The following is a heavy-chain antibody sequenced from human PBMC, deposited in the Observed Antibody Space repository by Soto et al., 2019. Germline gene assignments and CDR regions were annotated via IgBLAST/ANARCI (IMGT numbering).Heavy chain of an antibody. D-gene: IGHD2-2*01. Sequence: PGGSLRLSCTASGFTFGDYAMSWFRQAPGKGLEWVGFIRSKAYGGTTEYAASVKGRFTISRDDSKSIAYLQMNSLKTEDTAVYYCPSDWGCSSTSCHPFYYYYMDVWGKESRVTASS. V-gene: IGHV3-49*03. CDR2: IRSKAYGGTT. CDR3: PSDWGCSSTSCHPFYYYYMDV. J-gene: IGHJ6*03. CDR1: GFTFGDYA.